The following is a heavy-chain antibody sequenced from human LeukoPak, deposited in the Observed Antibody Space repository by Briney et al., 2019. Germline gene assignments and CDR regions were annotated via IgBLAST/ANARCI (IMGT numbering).Heavy chain of an antibody. V-gene: IGHV4-59*01. CDR1: GVSISSYY. CDR2: IYYSGGT. CDR3: ASSGYVYFDY. D-gene: IGHD5-12*01. J-gene: IGHJ4*02. Sequence: SETLSLTCTVSGVSISSYYWSWIRQPPGKGLEWIGYIYYSGGTDYNPSLKSRVTISVDTSKNQFSLKLSSVTAADTAVYYCASSGYVYFDYWGQGTLVTVSS.